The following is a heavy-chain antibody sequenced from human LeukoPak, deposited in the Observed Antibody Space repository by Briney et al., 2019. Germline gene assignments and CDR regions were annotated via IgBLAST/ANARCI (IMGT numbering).Heavy chain of an antibody. CDR2: TDTAGTTT. V-gene: IGHV3-74*01. J-gene: IGHJ4*02. CDR3: ARDRASHFDF. Sequence: GGSLRLSCAASGFTFSNYWMHWVRQAPGRGLVWVSSTDTAGTTTAYADSVKGRFTISRDNAKNTLYLQMNSLRAEDTAVYFCARDRASHFDFWGQGTLVTVSS. CDR1: GFTFSNYW. D-gene: IGHD2-2*01.